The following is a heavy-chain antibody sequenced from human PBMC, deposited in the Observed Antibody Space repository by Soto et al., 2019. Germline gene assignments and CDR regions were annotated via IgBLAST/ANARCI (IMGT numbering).Heavy chain of an antibody. Sequence: QVQLVQTGAEVKKPGASVKVSCKASGYTFTSYGISWVRQAPGQGLEWMGWISAYNGNTNYAQKLQGRVTMTTDTSTSTAYMELRSLRSDDTAVYYCARDGNYDILTGYYNDWFDPWGQGTLVTVSS. CDR2: ISAYNGNT. J-gene: IGHJ5*02. CDR1: GYTFTSYG. D-gene: IGHD3-9*01. CDR3: ARDGNYDILTGYYNDWFDP. V-gene: IGHV1-18*01.